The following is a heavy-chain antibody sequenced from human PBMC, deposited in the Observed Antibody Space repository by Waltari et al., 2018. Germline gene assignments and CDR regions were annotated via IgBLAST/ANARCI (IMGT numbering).Heavy chain of an antibody. D-gene: IGHD2-2*02. CDR2: LVPIFGTA. CDR1: GGTFSSYA. J-gene: IGHJ3*02. Sequence: QVQLVQSGAEVKKPGSSVKVSCKASGGTFSSYAISWVRQAPGQGLEWMGGLVPIFGTANYAQKCQGRGTITAYESTSTAYMELSSLRAEDTAVYYCAIYCSSTSCYNYAFDIWGQGTMVTVSS. CDR3: AIYCSSTSCYNYAFDI. V-gene: IGHV1-69*01.